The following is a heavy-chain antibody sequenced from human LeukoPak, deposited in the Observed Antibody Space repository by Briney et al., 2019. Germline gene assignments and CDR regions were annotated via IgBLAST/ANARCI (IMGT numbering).Heavy chain of an antibody. CDR1: GYTFTSYD. CDR3: ARGRTLRPSGSYTSVDY. CDR2: MNPNSGNT. V-gene: IGHV1-8*01. J-gene: IGHJ4*02. Sequence: GASVKVSCKASGYTFTSYDVNWVRQATGQGLEWMGWMNPNSGNTGYAQKFQGRVTMTRNTSISTAYMELSSLRSEDTAVYYCARGRTLRPSGSYTSVDYWGQGTLVTVSS. D-gene: IGHD1-26*01.